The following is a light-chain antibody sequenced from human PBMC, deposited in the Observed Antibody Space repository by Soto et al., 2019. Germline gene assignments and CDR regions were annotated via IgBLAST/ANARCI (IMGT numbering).Light chain of an antibody. CDR3: CSYAGSKRV. CDR1: SSDVGSYNL. V-gene: IGLV2-23*01. CDR2: EGS. Sequence: QSALTRPASVSGSPGQSITISCTGTSSDVGSYNLVSWYQQHPGKAPKLMIYEGSKRPSGVSNRFSGSKSGNTASLTISGLQAEDEADYYCCSYAGSKRVFGTGTKLTVL. J-gene: IGLJ1*01.